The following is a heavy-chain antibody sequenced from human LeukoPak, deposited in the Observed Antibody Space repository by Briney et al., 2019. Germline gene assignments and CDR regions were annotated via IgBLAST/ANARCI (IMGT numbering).Heavy chain of an antibody. CDR2: ISSSSSYI. CDR3: AKDLTAVYFDY. J-gene: IGHJ4*02. V-gene: IGHV3-21*01. CDR1: GFTFSSYS. Sequence: PGGSLRLSCAASGFTFSSYSMNWVRQAPGKGLEWVSSISSSSSYIYYADSVKGRFTISRDNAKNSLYLQMNSLRAEDTAVYYCAKDLTAVYFDYWGQGTLVTVSS. D-gene: IGHD2-21*02.